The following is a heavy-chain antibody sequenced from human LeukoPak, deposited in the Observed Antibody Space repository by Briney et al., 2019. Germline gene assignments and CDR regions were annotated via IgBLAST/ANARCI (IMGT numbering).Heavy chain of an antibody. CDR3: ARDPIVVVPAAIVDH. J-gene: IGHJ5*02. Sequence: GGSLRLFCAASVFTFSDYYMSWIRQAPGKGLEEVSYISSSGSTIYYADSVKGRFTISRDNAKNSLYLQMNSLRAEDTAVYYCARDPIVVVPAAIVDHWGQGTLVTVSS. V-gene: IGHV3-11*01. CDR1: VFTFSDYY. D-gene: IGHD2-2*02. CDR2: ISSSGSTI.